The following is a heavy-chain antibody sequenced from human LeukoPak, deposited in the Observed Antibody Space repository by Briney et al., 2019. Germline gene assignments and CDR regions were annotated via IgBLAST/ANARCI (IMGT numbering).Heavy chain of an antibody. D-gene: IGHD3-16*01. CDR3: ARGPTYLN. CDR2: ISYDGSNK. J-gene: IGHJ4*02. CDR1: GFSFGDYP. Sequence: GGSLRLSCSGSGFSFGDYPMSWVRQAPGKGLEWVAVISYDGSNKYYADSVKGRFTISRDNSKNTLYLQMNSLRAEDTAVYYCARGPTYLNWGQGTLVTVSS. V-gene: IGHV3-30-3*01.